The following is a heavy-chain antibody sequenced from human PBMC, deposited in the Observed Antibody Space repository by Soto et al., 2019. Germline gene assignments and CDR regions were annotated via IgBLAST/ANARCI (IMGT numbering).Heavy chain of an antibody. Sequence: GASVKVCCKASGYTFTSYGISWVRQAPGQGLEWMGWISAYNGNTNYAQKLQGRVTMTTDTSTSTAYMELRSLRSDDTAVYYCARVEGDYDILTGYYYYYGMYVWGQGTTVTVSS. CDR2: ISAYNGNT. CDR3: ARVEGDYDILTGYYYYYGMYV. J-gene: IGHJ6*02. V-gene: IGHV1-18*01. CDR1: GYTFTSYG. D-gene: IGHD3-9*01.